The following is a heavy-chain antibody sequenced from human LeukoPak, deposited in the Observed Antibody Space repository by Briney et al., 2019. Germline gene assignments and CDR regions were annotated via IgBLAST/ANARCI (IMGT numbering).Heavy chain of an antibody. J-gene: IGHJ3*02. CDR3: ARDRSSYYDFWSGTQADAFDI. Sequence: SETLSLTCTVSGGSISSYYWSWIRQPPGKGLEWIGYIYYSGSTNYNPSLESRVTISVDTSKNQCSLKLSSVTAADTAVYYCARDRSSYYDFWSGTQADAFDIWGQGTMVTVSS. CDR2: IYYSGST. CDR1: GGSISSYY. D-gene: IGHD3-3*01. V-gene: IGHV4-59*01.